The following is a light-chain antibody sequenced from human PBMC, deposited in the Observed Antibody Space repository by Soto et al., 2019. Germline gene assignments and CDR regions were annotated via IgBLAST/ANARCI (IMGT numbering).Light chain of an antibody. J-gene: IGKJ4*01. CDR2: GAS. CDR3: QQYGSSPPLS. Sequence: IMNTASPATPFVFSGEKTTPPCKASQSVSSNLAWYQQKPGQAPSLLIYGASTRATGTPARFSGSGSGADFTLTISRLEPEDFAVYHCQQYGSSPPLSFGGGTKVDIK. CDR1: QSVSSN. V-gene: IGKV3-15*01.